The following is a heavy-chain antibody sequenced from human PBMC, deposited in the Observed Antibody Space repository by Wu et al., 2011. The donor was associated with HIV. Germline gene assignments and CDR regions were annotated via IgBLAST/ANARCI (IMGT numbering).Heavy chain of an antibody. CDR3: ASNQGLRGGYSYGYLLY. V-gene: IGHV1-69*14. Sequence: QVQLVQSGAEVKKPGSSVKVSCKASGGTFSSYAISWVRQAPGQGLEWMGRIIPIFGTANYAQKFQGRVTITADKSTSTAYMELSSLRSEDTAVYYCASNQGLRGGYSYGYLLYWGQGTLVTVSS. CDR1: GGTFSSYA. J-gene: IGHJ4*02. D-gene: IGHD5-18*01. CDR2: IIPIFGTA.